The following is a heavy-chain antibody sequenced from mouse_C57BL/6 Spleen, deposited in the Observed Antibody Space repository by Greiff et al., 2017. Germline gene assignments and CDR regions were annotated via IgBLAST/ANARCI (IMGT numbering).Heavy chain of an antibody. CDR2: IDPSDSET. V-gene: IGHV1-52*01. Sequence: QVHVKQPGAELVRPGSSVKLSCKASGYTFTSYWMHWVKQRPIQGLEWIGNIDPSDSETHYNQKFKDKATLTVDKSSSTAYMQLSSLTSEDSAVYYCARGGNYGFFDYWGQGTTLTVSS. CDR3: ARGGNYGFFDY. CDR1: GYTFTSYW. J-gene: IGHJ2*01. D-gene: IGHD2-1*01.